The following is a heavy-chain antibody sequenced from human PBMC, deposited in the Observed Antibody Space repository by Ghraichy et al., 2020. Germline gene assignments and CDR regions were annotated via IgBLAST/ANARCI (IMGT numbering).Heavy chain of an antibody. CDR2: ISGSGGST. V-gene: IGHV3-23*01. Sequence: GGSLRLSCAASGFTFSSYAMSWVRQAPGKGLEWVSGISGSGGSTFYADSVKGRFTISRDNSKNTLYLQMNSLRAEDPAVYYCAKARAYYYDSSGNNQGVYYFDYWGQGTLVTVSS. CDR3: AKARAYYYDSSGNNQGVYYFDY. CDR1: GFTFSSYA. J-gene: IGHJ4*02. D-gene: IGHD3-22*01.